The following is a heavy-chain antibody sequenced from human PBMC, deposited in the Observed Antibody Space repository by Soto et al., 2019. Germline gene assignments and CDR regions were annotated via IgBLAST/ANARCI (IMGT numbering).Heavy chain of an antibody. D-gene: IGHD1-26*01. J-gene: IGHJ5*02. V-gene: IGHV4-4*02. Sequence: QVQLQESGPGLVKPSGTLSLTCAVSSGSISTNNWWTWVRQTPGKGLEWIGEIYQSGSTNYNPSLKSRDTMSVDKSKNQFSLQLTSVTAADTAVYYCAKVGWETGAFDPWGQGTLVTVSS. CDR3: AKVGWETGAFDP. CDR2: IYQSGST. CDR1: SGSISTNNW.